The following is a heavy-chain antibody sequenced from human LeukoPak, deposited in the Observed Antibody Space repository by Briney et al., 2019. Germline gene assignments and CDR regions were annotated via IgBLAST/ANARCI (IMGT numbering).Heavy chain of an antibody. D-gene: IGHD1-26*01. CDR1: GFTFDDYA. CDR3: AKDIDSGGFHGWYYFDY. V-gene: IGHV3-9*03. J-gene: IGHJ4*02. CDR2: ISWNSGSI. Sequence: GGSLRLSCAASGFTFDDYAMHWVRHAPGKGLEWVSGISWNSGSIGYADSVKGRFTISRDNAKNSLYLQMNSLRAEDMASYYCAKDIDSGGFHGWYYFDYWGQGTLVTVSS.